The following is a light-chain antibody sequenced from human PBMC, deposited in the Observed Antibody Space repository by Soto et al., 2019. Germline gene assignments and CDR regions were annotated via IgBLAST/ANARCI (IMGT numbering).Light chain of an antibody. CDR3: SSYAGSNNSV. J-gene: IGLJ1*01. Sequence: QSALTQPPSASGSPGQSVTISCTGTSRDVGGYHYVSWYQQHPGKAPKLMIYEVSKRPSGVPDRFSGSKSGNTASLTVSGLQAEAEAEYYCSSYAGSNNSVFGTGTKLTVL. CDR2: EVS. V-gene: IGLV2-8*01. CDR1: SRDVGGYHY.